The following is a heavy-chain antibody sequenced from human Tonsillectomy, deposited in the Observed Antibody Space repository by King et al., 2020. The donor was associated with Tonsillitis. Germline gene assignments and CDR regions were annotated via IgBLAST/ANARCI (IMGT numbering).Heavy chain of an antibody. CDR3: ARDLGGNSRRYGMVV. V-gene: IGHV1-2*02. Sequence: QLVQSGAEVKKPGASVKVSCKASGYTFTDYYMHWVRQAPGQGLEWMGWISPNSGGTNYAQKFQGRVTMTRDTSISTAYMEVSRLRSDDTAVYYCARDLGGNSRRYGMVVWGHGTTVTVSS. CDR1: GYTFTDYY. J-gene: IGHJ6*02. CDR2: ISPNSGGT. D-gene: IGHD5-18*01.